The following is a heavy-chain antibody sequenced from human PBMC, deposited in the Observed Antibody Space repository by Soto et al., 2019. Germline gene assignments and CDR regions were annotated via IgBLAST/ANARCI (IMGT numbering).Heavy chain of an antibody. CDR1: GGSISSYY. CDR3: ARDRGFYCISTSCKNYYYYGMDV. V-gene: IGHV4-59*01. Sequence: SETLSLTCTVSGGSISSYYWSWIRQPPGKGLEWIGYIYYSGSTNYNPSLKSRVTISVDTSKNQFSLKLSSVTAADTAVYYCARDRGFYCISTSCKNYYYYGMDVWGQGTTVNVSS. D-gene: IGHD2-2*01. J-gene: IGHJ6*02. CDR2: IYYSGST.